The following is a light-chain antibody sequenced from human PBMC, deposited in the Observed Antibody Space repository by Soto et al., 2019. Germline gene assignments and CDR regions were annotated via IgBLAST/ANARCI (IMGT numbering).Light chain of an antibody. V-gene: IGKV3-11*01. CDR2: DAS. J-gene: IGKJ4*01. Sequence: EIVLTQSPATLSLSPGERAALSCRASQGVGRFLAWYQQKPGQAPRLLIYDASNRATGIPARFSGSGSGTDFTLAINTLKPEDFAVYYCQQRSGWPLTFGGGTKVEIK. CDR1: QGVGRF. CDR3: QQRSGWPLT.